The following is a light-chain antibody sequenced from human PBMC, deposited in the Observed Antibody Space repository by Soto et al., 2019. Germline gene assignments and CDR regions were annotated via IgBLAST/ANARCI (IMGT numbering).Light chain of an antibody. V-gene: IGKV1-39*01. Sequence: DIQMTQSPSSLSASVGDRVTITCRASQSISSYLNWYQQKQGKAPKLLIYAASSLQSGVTSRFSGGGSGTDFTLTISSLQPEDFATYYCQQSYSTTITFGQGTRLEIK. CDR1: QSISSY. CDR3: QQSYSTTIT. CDR2: AAS. J-gene: IGKJ5*01.